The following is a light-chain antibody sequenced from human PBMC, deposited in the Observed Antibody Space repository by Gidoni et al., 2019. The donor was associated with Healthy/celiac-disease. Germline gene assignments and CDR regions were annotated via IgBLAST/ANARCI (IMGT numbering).Light chain of an antibody. V-gene: IGKV3-11*01. CDR3: QQRSNWPPYT. CDR2: DAS. J-gene: IGKJ2*01. Sequence: DIVLTQSPATLSLSPGERATLPCRASQSVSSYLAWYQQKPGQAPRLLIDDASNRATGIPARFSGSGSGTDFTLTSSSLEPEDFAVYYCQQRSNWPPYTFGQGTKLEIK. CDR1: QSVSSY.